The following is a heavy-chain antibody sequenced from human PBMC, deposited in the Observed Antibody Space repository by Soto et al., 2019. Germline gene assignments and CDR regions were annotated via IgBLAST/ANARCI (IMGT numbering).Heavy chain of an antibody. D-gene: IGHD3-10*02. CDR3: TRDYVMDV. CDR2: ISTTSTYI. V-gene: IGHV3-21*01. J-gene: IGHJ6*02. CDR1: GFTFSGDA. Sequence: TGGSLRLSCAASGFTFSGDAMNWVRQAPGKGLEWVSSISTTSTYIYYADSVKGRLTISRDNANNSLHLQMNSLRAEDTAVYYCTRDYVMDVWGQGTTVTVSS.